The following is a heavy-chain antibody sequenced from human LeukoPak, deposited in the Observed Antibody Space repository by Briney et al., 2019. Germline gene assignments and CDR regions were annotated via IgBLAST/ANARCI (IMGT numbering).Heavy chain of an antibody. Sequence: GGSLRLPCAASGFTFSRYAMHWVRQAPGKGLEWVAVISYDGSNKYYADSVKGRFTISRDNSKNTLYLQMNSLRAEDTAVYYCATPPYVRSFDYWGQGTLVTVSS. CDR1: GFTFSRYA. CDR2: ISYDGSNK. J-gene: IGHJ4*02. V-gene: IGHV3-30*04. D-gene: IGHD3-10*02. CDR3: ATPPYVRSFDY.